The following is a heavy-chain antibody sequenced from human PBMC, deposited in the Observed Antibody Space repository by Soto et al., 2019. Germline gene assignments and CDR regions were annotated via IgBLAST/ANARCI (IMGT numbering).Heavy chain of an antibody. CDR1: GYSFTSYW. CDR3: ARQLPYGGNSYYGMDV. D-gene: IGHD2-15*01. CDR2: IYPGDSDI. V-gene: IGHV5-51*01. Sequence: PGVSLKISCKGSGYSFTSYWIGWVRQMPGKGLEWMGIIYPGDSDIRYSPSFQGQVTISADKSISTAYLQWSGLKASDTAIYYCARQLPYGGNSYYGMDVWGQGTTVTVSS. J-gene: IGHJ6*02.